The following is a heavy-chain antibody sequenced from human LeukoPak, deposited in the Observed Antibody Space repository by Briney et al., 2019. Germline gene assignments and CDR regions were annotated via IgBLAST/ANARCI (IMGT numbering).Heavy chain of an antibody. Sequence: GGSLRLSCAASGFTFSSYWMHWVRQAPGKGLVWVSRINSDGYSISYADSVKGRFTISRENAKNTLYLQMNSLTVEDAAVYYCARATAEAGTDYWGQGTLVTVSS. J-gene: IGHJ4*02. CDR1: GFTFSSYW. CDR2: INSDGYSI. CDR3: ARATAEAGTDY. D-gene: IGHD6-19*01. V-gene: IGHV3-74*01.